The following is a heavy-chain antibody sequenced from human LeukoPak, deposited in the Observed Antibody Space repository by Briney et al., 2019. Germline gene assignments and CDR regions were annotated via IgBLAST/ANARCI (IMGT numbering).Heavy chain of an antibody. V-gene: IGHV3-11*01. Sequence: PGGSLTLSCAASGFTFSDYYMSWLRQAPGKGLEGVSYISSSGSTIYYADSVKGRFTISRDNDKNSLYLQMNSLRAEDTAVYYCARLFDFWSGYYIYYFDYWGQGTLVTVSS. CDR1: GFTFSDYY. CDR2: ISSSGSTI. D-gene: IGHD3-3*01. J-gene: IGHJ4*02. CDR3: ARLFDFWSGYYIYYFDY.